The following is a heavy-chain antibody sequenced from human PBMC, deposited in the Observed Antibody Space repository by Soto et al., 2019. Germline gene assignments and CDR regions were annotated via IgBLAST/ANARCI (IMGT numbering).Heavy chain of an antibody. CDR1: GYNFAGYW. V-gene: IGHV5-51*01. CDR3: ARGGVSTRTFDY. D-gene: IGHD3-3*01. CDR2: IYPSDSDT. J-gene: IGHJ4*02. Sequence: HGESLKISCKGSGYNFAGYWIAWVRQMPGKGLELMGIIYPSDSDTRYRPSSQGQVTISADKSISSAYLQWSSLRASDTAMYYCARGGVSTRTFDYWGQGTPVTVSS.